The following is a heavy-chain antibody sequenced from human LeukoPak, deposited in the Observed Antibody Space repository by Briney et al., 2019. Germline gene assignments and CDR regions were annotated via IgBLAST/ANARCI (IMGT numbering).Heavy chain of an antibody. CDR2: ISYDGSNK. CDR1: GFTFSSYA. Sequence: PGGSLRLSCAASGFTFSSYAMHWVRQAPGKELEWVAVISYDGSNKYYADSVKGRFTISRDNSKNTLYLQMNSLKAEDTAVYYCARVPRTGDWDYWGQGTLVTVSS. D-gene: IGHD7-27*01. V-gene: IGHV3-30-3*01. J-gene: IGHJ4*02. CDR3: ARVPRTGDWDY.